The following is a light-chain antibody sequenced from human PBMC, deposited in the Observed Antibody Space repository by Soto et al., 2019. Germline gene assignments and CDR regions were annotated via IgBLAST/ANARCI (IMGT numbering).Light chain of an antibody. CDR2: GAS. Sequence: ETVMTQSPATLSVSLGERATLSCRASQDVKSNLAWYQQKPGQAPRLLIFGASTRATGIPDRFRGSGSGTDFTLTISRLEPEDFAVYHCQQYDYSPCSFGQGTKLQI. CDR1: QDVKSN. J-gene: IGKJ2*04. CDR3: QQYDYSPCS. V-gene: IGKV3D-15*02.